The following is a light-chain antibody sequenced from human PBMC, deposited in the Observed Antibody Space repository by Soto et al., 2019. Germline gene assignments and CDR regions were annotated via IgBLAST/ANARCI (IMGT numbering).Light chain of an antibody. CDR2: EVS. J-gene: IGLJ2*01. CDR3: SSYTSSSTPLV. Sequence: QSALTQPASVSGSPGQSITISCTGTSSDVGGYNYVSWYQQHPGKAPKLMIYEVSNRPSGVSNRFSGSKSGNTASLTISGRLAEDEADYYCSSYTSSSTPLVFGGGTKLTVL. CDR1: SSDVGGYNY. V-gene: IGLV2-14*01.